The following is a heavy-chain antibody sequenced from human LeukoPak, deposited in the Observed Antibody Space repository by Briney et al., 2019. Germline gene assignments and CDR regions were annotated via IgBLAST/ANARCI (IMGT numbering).Heavy chain of an antibody. CDR1: GFTFSSYA. J-gene: IGHJ4*02. Sequence: GGSLRLSCAASGFTFSSYAMSWVRQAPGKGLVWVSRINEDGSRTSHADSVLGRFTISRDNAKNMLYLQMNSLRAEDTAVYYCARALYPGWMSELGSWGQGTLVTVSS. CDR2: INEDGSRT. D-gene: IGHD6-19*01. CDR3: ARALYPGWMSELGS. V-gene: IGHV3-74*01.